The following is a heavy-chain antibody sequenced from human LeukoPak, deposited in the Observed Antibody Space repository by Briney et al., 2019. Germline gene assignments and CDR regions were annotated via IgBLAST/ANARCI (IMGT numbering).Heavy chain of an antibody. CDR3: ARSKSAAMFYWYFDL. D-gene: IGHD2-2*01. V-gene: IGHV4-59*01. CDR1: GDSITSYY. J-gene: IGHJ2*01. Sequence: SETLSLTCDVSGDSITSYYWSWIRQPPGKGLEWIGYVFYTGSTNYTPSLKSRVTISQDTPKNQVSLRLSSVTAADTAMYYCARSKSAAMFYWYFDLWGRGTLLTVSS. CDR2: VFYTGST.